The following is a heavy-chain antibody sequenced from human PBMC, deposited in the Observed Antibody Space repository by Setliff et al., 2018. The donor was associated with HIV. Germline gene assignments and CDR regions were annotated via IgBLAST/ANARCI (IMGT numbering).Heavy chain of an antibody. Sequence: GASVKVSCKASGYTFTDYYIHWVRQAPGQGLEWMGRVIPNGGATIYAQKFQGRITMTSDTSISTAYMELSRLRSDDTAVYYCARKGLQGSFEYYYYYMEVWGKGTTVTVSS. V-gene: IGHV1-2*06. CDR3: ARKGLQGSFEYYYYYMEV. CDR2: VIPNGGAT. J-gene: IGHJ6*03. CDR1: GYTFTDYY. D-gene: IGHD2-15*01.